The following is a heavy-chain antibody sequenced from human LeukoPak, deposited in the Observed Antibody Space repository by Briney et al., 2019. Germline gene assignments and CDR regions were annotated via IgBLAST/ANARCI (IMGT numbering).Heavy chain of an antibody. Sequence: ASVKVSCKASGGTFSSYDLSWVRQAPAQGLEWMGGIIPIFGTVNYAQKFHGRVTITADESTSTAYMELSSLRSEDKAVYYCARYHYYHYGMDVWGKGTTVTVSS. CDR2: IIPIFGTV. CDR1: GGTFSSYD. CDR3: ARYHYYHYGMDV. V-gene: IGHV1-69*13. D-gene: IGHD2-2*01. J-gene: IGHJ6*04.